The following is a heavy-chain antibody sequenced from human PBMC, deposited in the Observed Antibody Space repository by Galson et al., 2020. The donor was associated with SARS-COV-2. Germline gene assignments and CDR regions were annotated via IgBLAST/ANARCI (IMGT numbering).Heavy chain of an antibody. D-gene: IGHD3-10*01. Sequence: ASVKVSCKASGYTFNKYALHWVRQAPGQGLEWMAWINTNTGNPTYAQDFTGRFVFSLDTSGSTAYLQINSLTAEDTAVYYWARSAGARFGELLEYWGQGALDTLSS. CDR2: INTNTGNP. CDR1: GYTFNKYA. V-gene: IGHV7-4-1*02. J-gene: IGHJ4*02. CDR3: ARSAGARFGELLEY.